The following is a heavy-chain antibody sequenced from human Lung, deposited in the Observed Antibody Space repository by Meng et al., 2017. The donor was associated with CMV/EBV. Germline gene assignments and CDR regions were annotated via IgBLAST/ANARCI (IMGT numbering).Heavy chain of an antibody. J-gene: IGHJ6*02. V-gene: IGHV1-2*02. CDR3: ARGDHIVVVPATIPRVGMDV. Sequence: ASXXVSXKTSGYTFTGYYIHWVRQAPGQGLEYMGWINPNSGGTHYAQKFQGRVTMTRDTSISTAYMELNRLRSDDTAVYYCARGDHIVVVPATIPRVGMDVWGQGXTVTVSS. CDR2: INPNSGGT. D-gene: IGHD2-2*01. CDR1: GYTFTGYY.